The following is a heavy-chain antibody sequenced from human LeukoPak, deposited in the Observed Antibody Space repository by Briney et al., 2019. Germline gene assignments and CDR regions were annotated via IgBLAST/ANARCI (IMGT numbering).Heavy chain of an antibody. J-gene: IGHJ4*02. CDR1: GYTFTGYY. V-gene: IGHV1-2*02. CDR3: ARDGPCSSTSCQNFDS. D-gene: IGHD2-2*01. Sequence: ASVKVSCKSSGYTFTGYYIHWLRQAPGQGLEWMGWINPHSDDRNYAQRFQGRVTMTRDTSISTVYMELSGLTSDDTAVYYCARDGPCSSTSCQNFDSWGQGALVTVSS. CDR2: INPHSDDR.